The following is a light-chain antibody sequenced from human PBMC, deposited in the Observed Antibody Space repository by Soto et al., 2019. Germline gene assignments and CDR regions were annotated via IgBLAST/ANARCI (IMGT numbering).Light chain of an antibody. CDR2: DNN. CDR1: SSNIGAGYD. Sequence: QSVLTQPPSVSGAPGQRVTISCTGSSSNIGAGYDVHWYQQLPGTAPKLLIYDNNYRPSGVPDRFSGSKSGTSASLAITGLQAEDEADYYCQSYDSSLSVVFGGGTQLTVL. CDR3: QSYDSSLSVV. V-gene: IGLV1-40*01. J-gene: IGLJ3*02.